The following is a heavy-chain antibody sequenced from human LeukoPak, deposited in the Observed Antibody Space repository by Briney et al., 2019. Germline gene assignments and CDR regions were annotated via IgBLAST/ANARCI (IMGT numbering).Heavy chain of an antibody. CDR3: ARGPVTLFDY. CDR1: GFTFSNYG. V-gene: IGHV3-30*02. CDR2: IRYDGNNK. Sequence: PGGSLRLSCTASGFTFSNYGMLWVRQAPGKGLEWVAFIRYDGNNKLYADSMKGRFTISRDNSKNTLYLHINSLRADDTAVYYCARGPVTLFDYWGQGTLVTVSS. J-gene: IGHJ4*02. D-gene: IGHD4-17*01.